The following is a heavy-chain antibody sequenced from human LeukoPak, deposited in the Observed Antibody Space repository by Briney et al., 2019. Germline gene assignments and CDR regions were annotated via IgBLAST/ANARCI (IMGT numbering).Heavy chain of an antibody. CDR1: GYTFTGYY. J-gene: IGHJ6*03. CDR2: IKPNSGGT. V-gene: IGHV1-2*02. Sequence: ASVKVSCKASGYTFTGYYIHWVRQAPGQGLEWMGWIKPNSGGTNYAQKFQGRVTMTTDTSTSTAYMELRSLRSDDTAVYYCARVRRKGATTGTNYYYYYMDVWGKGTTVTISS. CDR3: ARVRRKGATTGTNYYYYYMDV. D-gene: IGHD1-1*01.